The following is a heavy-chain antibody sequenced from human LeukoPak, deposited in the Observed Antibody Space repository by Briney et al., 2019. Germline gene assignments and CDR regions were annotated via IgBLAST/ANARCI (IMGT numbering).Heavy chain of an antibody. D-gene: IGHD2-15*01. J-gene: IGHJ5*02. CDR1: GGSISSGDYY. CDR2: IYYSGST. CDR3: ARGHRYCSGGSCYSVNWFDP. V-gene: IGHV4-30-4*01. Sequence: SETLSLTCTVSGGSISSGDYYWSWIRQPPGKGLEWIGYIYYSGSTYYNPSLKSRVTISVDTSKNQFSLKLSSVTAADTAVYYRARGHRYCSGGSCYSVNWFDPWGQGTLVTVSS.